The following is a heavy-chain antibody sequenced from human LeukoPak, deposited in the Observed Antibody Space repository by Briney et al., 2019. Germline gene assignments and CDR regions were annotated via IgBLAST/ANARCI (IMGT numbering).Heavy chain of an antibody. J-gene: IGHJ1*01. Sequence: ASVKVSCKASGYSFVTSDINWVRQAAGQGLEWMGWMNPLSGNTGYAQKFQGRVTMTRNTSTGTAYMELSSLRSEDTAVYYCARGLLGSSSWYNEYFQHWGQGTLVTVSS. CDR1: GYSFVTSD. D-gene: IGHD6-13*01. CDR2: MNPLSGNT. V-gene: IGHV1-8*01. CDR3: ARGLLGSSSWYNEYFQH.